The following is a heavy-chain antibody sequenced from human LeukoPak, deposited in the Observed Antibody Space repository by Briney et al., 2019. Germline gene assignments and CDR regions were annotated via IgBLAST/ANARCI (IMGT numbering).Heavy chain of an antibody. CDR3: ARCDFGSGSYSPHFDY. Sequence: SETLSLTCTVSGGSISSYYWSWIRQPPGKGLEWIGYIYYSGSTNYNPSLKSRVAISVDTSNNQFSLKLSSVTAADTAAYYCARCDFGSGSYSPHFDYWGQGTLVTVSS. J-gene: IGHJ4*02. CDR1: GGSISSYY. D-gene: IGHD3-10*01. CDR2: IYYSGST. V-gene: IGHV4-59*08.